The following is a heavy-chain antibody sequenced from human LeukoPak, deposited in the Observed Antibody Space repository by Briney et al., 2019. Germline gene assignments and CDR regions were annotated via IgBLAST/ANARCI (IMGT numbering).Heavy chain of an antibody. CDR1: GFAFSSYG. CDR2: ISYDGSNK. Sequence: GGSLRLSCAASGFAFSSYGMHWVRQAPGKGLEWVAVISYDGSNKYYADSVKGRFTISRDNAENSLYLQMNSLRAEDMAIYYCARGTPSSSGWLYYGMDVWGQGTTVTVSS. J-gene: IGHJ6*02. V-gene: IGHV3-30*03. D-gene: IGHD6-19*01. CDR3: ARGTPSSSGWLYYGMDV.